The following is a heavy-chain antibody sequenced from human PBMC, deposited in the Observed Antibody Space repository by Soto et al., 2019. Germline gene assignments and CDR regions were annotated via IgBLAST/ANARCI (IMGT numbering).Heavy chain of an antibody. V-gene: IGHV3-48*02. J-gene: IGHJ5*02. CDR2: ISSSSSTI. CDR3: ARAGDSSGYYYVWFDP. CDR1: GFTFSSYS. Sequence: EVQLVESGGGLVQPGGSLRLSCAASGFTFSSYSMNWVRQAPGKGLEWVSYISSSSSTIYYADSVKGRFTISRDNAKNSLYLQMNSLRDEDTAVYYCARAGDSSGYYYVWFDPWGQGTLVTVSS. D-gene: IGHD3-22*01.